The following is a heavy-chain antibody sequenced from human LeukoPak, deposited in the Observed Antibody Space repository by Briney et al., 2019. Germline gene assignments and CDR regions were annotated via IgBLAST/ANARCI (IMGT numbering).Heavy chain of an antibody. CDR1: SGSLGSYY. CDR2: INHSGST. D-gene: IGHD6-13*01. V-gene: IGHV4-34*01. J-gene: IGHJ4*02. CDR3: ARAAAAGGHYFDY. Sequence: SETPSLTCTVSSGSLGSYYWSWIRQPPGKGLEWIGEINHSGSTNYNPSLKSRVTISVDTSKNQFSLKLSSVTAADTAVYYCARAAAAGGHYFDYWGQGTLVTVSS.